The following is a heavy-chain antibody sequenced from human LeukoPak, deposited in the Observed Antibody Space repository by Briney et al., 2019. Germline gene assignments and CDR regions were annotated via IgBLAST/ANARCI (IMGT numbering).Heavy chain of an antibody. D-gene: IGHD6-19*01. V-gene: IGHV3-64*01. CDR2: IRSDGSST. CDR1: GFSFSAYI. J-gene: IGHJ4*02. CDR3: TRRYGGHSGWAGYHDS. Sequence: GGSLRLSCVASGFSFSAYIMHWIRQAPGKGLEYVSAIRSDGSSTFYPNSVKGRFTISRDNSKSTLYLQMGSLRAEDTAVYYCTRRYGGHSGWAGYHDSWGQGTLVTVSS.